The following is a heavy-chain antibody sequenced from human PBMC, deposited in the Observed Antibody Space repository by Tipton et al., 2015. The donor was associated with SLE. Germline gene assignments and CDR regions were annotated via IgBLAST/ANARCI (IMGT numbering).Heavy chain of an antibody. CDR3: ARGEGILDY. V-gene: IGHV4-31*03. Sequence: TLSLTCTVSGGSISSGGYYWSWIRQHPGKGLEWIGETNHSGVTNYNPSLKSRVTISVDSSKNQFSLKLSSVTAADTAVYYCARGEGILDYWGQGTLVTVSS. J-gene: IGHJ4*02. CDR1: GGSISSGGYY. CDR2: TNHSGVT. D-gene: IGHD5-18*01.